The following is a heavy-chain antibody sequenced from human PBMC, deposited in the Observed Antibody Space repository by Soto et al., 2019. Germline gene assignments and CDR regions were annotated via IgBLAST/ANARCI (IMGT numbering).Heavy chain of an antibody. CDR3: AREVRLIVLMVYASRGAFDI. V-gene: IGHV1-2*02. D-gene: IGHD2-8*01. CDR1: GYTFTGYY. Sequence: ASVKVSCKASGYTFTGYYMHWVRQAPGQGLEWMGWINPNSGGTNYAQKFQGRVTMTRDTSISTAYMELSRLRSDGTAVYYCAREVRLIVLMVYASRGAFDIWGQGTMVTVSS. CDR2: INPNSGGT. J-gene: IGHJ3*02.